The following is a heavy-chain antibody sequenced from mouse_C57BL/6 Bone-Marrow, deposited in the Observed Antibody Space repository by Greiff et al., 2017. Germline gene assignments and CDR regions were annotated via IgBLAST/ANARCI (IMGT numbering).Heavy chain of an antibody. V-gene: IGHV1-82*01. J-gene: IGHJ2*01. CDR2: IYPGDGDT. Sequence: QVQLQQSGPELVKPGASVKISCKASGYAFSSSWMNWVKQRPGKGLEWIGRIYPGDGDTNYNGKFKGKATLTADKSSSTAYMQLSSLTSEDSAVYLCARSHYSNYDYWGQGTTLTVSS. D-gene: IGHD2-5*01. CDR3: ARSHYSNYDY. CDR1: GYAFSSSW.